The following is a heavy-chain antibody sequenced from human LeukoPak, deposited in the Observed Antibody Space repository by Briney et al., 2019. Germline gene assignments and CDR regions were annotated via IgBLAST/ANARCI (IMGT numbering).Heavy chain of an antibody. CDR3: AKDIGYSSGCLAD. CDR1: GFTFSSYW. J-gene: IGHJ4*02. CDR2: ISWNSGSI. V-gene: IGHV3-9*01. D-gene: IGHD6-19*01. Sequence: PGGSLRLSCAASGFTFSSYWMHWVRQAPGKGLEWVSGISWNSGSIGYADSVKGRFTISRDNAKNSLYLQMNSLRAEDTALYYCAKDIGYSSGCLADWGQGTLVTVSS.